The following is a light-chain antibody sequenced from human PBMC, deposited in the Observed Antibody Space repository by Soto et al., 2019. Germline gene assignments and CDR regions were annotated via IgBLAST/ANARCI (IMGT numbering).Light chain of an antibody. J-gene: IGLJ2*01. CDR2: EVS. Sequence: QSVLTQPASVSGSPGQSITISCTGSYSDVGTYNYVSWYQQHPGTAPKLIIHEVSDRPSGVSNRFSGSKSGTTSSLTISGLQAEDAADYYCSSFAAYNTVVFGGGTKLTVL. CDR3: SSFAAYNTVV. V-gene: IGLV2-14*01. CDR1: YSDVGTYNY.